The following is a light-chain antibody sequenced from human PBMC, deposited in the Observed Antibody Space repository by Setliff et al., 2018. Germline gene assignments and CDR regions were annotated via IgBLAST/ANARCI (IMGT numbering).Light chain of an antibody. Sequence: LTQPASVSGSPGQSITISCTGTSSDVGGYDYVSWFQRYPDEAPKLLIYDVTKRPSRVPGRFSGSKSGNTASLTISGLQTEDEADYYCSSYARGNFVFGTGTKSPS. CDR3: SSYARGNFV. CDR2: DVT. CDR1: SSDVGGYDY. V-gene: IGLV2-14*01. J-gene: IGLJ1*01.